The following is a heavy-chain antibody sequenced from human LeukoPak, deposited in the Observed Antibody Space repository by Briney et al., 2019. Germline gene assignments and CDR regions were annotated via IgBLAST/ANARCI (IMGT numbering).Heavy chain of an antibody. CDR3: ARDGDYKWYFDL. V-gene: IGHV4-39*07. J-gene: IGHJ2*01. D-gene: IGHD4-17*01. CDR2: MYYSGST. CDR1: GGSITSSSYY. Sequence: SETLSLTCSVSGGSITSSSYYWGWIRQPPEKGLEWIGSMYYSGSTFYNPSLKSRVTISVDTSKTQFSLKLSSVTAADTAVYYCARDGDYKWYFDLWGRGTLVTVSS.